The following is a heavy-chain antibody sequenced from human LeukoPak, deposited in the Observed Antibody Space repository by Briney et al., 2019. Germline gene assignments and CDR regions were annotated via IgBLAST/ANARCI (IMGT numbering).Heavy chain of an antibody. Sequence: SQTLSLTCTVSGGSISSGDYYWSWIRQPPGTGLEWIGYIYYSGSTYYNPSLKSRVTISVDTSKNQFSLKLSSVTAADTAVYYCARYSSGWWGFDPWGQGTLVTVSS. CDR3: ARYSSGWWGFDP. D-gene: IGHD6-19*01. V-gene: IGHV4-30-4*01. CDR2: IYYSGST. CDR1: GGSISSGDYY. J-gene: IGHJ5*02.